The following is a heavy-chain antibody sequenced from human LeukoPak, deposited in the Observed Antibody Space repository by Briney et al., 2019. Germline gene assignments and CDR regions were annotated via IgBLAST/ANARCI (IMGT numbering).Heavy chain of an antibody. CDR2: MNPVSGKA. Sequence: GASVKVSCKASGYTFTNFDINWVRQAPGQGLEWMGWMNPVSGKAGSAQKFQGRVTLTRDTSISTAYMELSSLRSEDTAVYYCAETHGVPWGQGTLVTVSS. CDR1: GYTFTNFD. CDR3: AETHGVP. D-gene: IGHD2-8*01. V-gene: IGHV1-8*01. J-gene: IGHJ4*02.